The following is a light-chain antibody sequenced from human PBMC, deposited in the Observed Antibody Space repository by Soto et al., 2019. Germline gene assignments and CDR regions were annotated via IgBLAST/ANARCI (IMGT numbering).Light chain of an antibody. V-gene: IGLV1-44*01. Sequence: QSALTQPPSASGTPGQRVTISCSGSSSNIGSNIVNWYQQLPGTAPKLLLYSNNRRPSGVPDRFSGSKSGTSASLAISGLQSEDEADYYCAAWDDSLNGVVFGGGTKLTVL. CDR2: SNN. CDR3: AAWDDSLNGVV. CDR1: SSNIGSNI. J-gene: IGLJ2*01.